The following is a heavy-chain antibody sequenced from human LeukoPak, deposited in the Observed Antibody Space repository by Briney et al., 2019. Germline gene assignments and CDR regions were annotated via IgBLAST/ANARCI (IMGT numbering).Heavy chain of an antibody. CDR3: ARRYCSGGSCYREYFDP. D-gene: IGHD2-15*01. Sequence: SETLSLTCTVAGGSISSSSYYWGWIRQPPGEGLEWIGSIYYSGSTYYNPSLKSRVTISVDTSKNQFSLKLSSVTAADTAVYYCARRYCSGGSCYREYFDPWGQGTLVTVSS. CDR1: GGSISSSSYY. J-gene: IGHJ5*02. CDR2: IYYSGST. V-gene: IGHV4-39*01.